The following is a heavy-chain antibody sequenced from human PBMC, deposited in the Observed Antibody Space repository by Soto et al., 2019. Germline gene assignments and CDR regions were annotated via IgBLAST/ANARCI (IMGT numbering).Heavy chain of an antibody. V-gene: IGHV1-2*02. CDR1: GYTFSDYY. CDR2: VNSDSGGT. CDR3: TRDLVSYDAFDI. Sequence: QVQLEQSGAEVKKPGASVKVSCKASGYTFSDYYIHWVRQAPGQGLEWMGRVNSDSGGTTYAQKFHGRVTMTRDTSISTVYMELSRLTSNDTAVYYCTRDLVSYDAFDIWGQGTLVAVSP. J-gene: IGHJ3*02. D-gene: IGHD1-26*01.